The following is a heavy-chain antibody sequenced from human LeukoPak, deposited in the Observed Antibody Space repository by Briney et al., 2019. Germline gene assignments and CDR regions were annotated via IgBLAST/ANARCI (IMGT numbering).Heavy chain of an antibody. V-gene: IGHV3-23*01. Sequence: GGSLRLSCAASGFTFSSYAMSWVRLAPGKGLEWVSAISGSGGSTYYADSVKGRFTISRDNSKNTLYLQMNSLRAEDTAVYYCAKGRRFTMVRSVSYFDYWGQGTLVTVSS. CDR2: ISGSGGST. CDR3: AKGRRFTMVRSVSYFDY. D-gene: IGHD3-10*01. CDR1: GFTFSSYA. J-gene: IGHJ4*02.